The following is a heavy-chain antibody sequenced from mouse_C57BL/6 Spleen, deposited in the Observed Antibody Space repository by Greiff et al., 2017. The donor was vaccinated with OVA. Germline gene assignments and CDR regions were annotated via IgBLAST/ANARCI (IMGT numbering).Heavy chain of an antibody. CDR2: IDPSDSYT. V-gene: IGHV1-50*01. Sequence: QVQLQQPGAELVKPGASVKLSCKASGYTFTSYWMQWVKQRPGQGLEWIGEIDPSDSYTNYNQKFKGKATLTVDKSSSTAYMQLSSLTSEDSAVYYCARRGTGTFDYWGQGTTLTVSS. D-gene: IGHD4-1*01. CDR3: ARRGTGTFDY. J-gene: IGHJ2*01. CDR1: GYTFTSYW.